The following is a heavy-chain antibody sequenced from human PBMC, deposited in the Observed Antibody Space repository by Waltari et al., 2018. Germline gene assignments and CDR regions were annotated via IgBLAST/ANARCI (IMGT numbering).Heavy chain of an antibody. CDR1: GYTFTSYD. CDR2: MNPNSGNT. D-gene: IGHD3-22*01. J-gene: IGHJ4*02. Sequence: QVQLVQSGAEVKKPGASVKVSCKASGYTFTSYDINWVRQATGQGREWMGWMNPNSGNTGYAQKFQGRVTMTRNTSISTAYMELTNLRSDDTAVYFCARGRKVTMIPNDPNPYYFDSWGQGTLATVSS. CDR3: ARGRKVTMIPNDPNPYYFDS. V-gene: IGHV1-8*01.